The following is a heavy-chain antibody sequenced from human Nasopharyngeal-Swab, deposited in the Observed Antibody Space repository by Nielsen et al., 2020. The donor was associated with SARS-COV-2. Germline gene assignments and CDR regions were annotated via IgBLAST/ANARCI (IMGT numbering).Heavy chain of an antibody. Sequence: GESLKISCAASGFTFSIYSMNWVRQAPGKGLEWVAYISSSSSTIYYADSVKGQFTISRDNAKNSLYLQMNSLRAEDTAVYYCGRDGSNKWGIKTDYWDQGTLVTVSS. CDR3: GRDGSNKWGIKTDY. CDR1: GFTFSIYS. J-gene: IGHJ4*02. D-gene: IGHD1-26*01. CDR2: ISSSSSTI. V-gene: IGHV3-48*01.